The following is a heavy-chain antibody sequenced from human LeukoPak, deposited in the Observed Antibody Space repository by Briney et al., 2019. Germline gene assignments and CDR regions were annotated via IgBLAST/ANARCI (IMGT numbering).Heavy chain of an antibody. V-gene: IGHV3-7*01. CDR2: INQDGSEK. Sequence: GGSLRLSCAASGFTFSSDWMSWVRQAPGKGLEWVANINQDGSEKYYVDYVKGRFTISRDNAKNSLYLQMNSLRAEDRAVYYCARERINVLRYFDGIPDYWGQGTLVTVSS. CDR1: GFTFSSDW. J-gene: IGHJ4*02. D-gene: IGHD3-9*01. CDR3: ARERINVLRYFDGIPDY.